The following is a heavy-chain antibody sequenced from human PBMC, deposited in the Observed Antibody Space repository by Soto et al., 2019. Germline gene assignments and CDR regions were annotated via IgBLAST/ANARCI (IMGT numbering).Heavy chain of an antibody. Sequence: DVQLVESGGGLVQPGGSLRLSCAASGFTFSGSWMSWVRQAPGKGLEFVANIKEDGSVKNYVDSVKGRFTISRDNGKNSVYLQMNSLRDEDTAVYYCARDPGYSSFDHWGQGTLVTVSS. J-gene: IGHJ4*02. CDR3: ARDPGYSSFDH. CDR1: GFTFSGSW. V-gene: IGHV3-7*01. D-gene: IGHD5-12*01. CDR2: IKEDGSVK.